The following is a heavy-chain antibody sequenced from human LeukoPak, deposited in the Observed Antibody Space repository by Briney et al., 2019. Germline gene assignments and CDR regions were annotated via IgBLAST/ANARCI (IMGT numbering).Heavy chain of an antibody. Sequence: SVKVSCKASGGTFSSYAISWVRQAPGQGLEWMGGIIPILGTANYAQKFQGRVTITADKSTSTAYMELSSLRSEDTAVYYCARTPMDYYHYYYMDVWGKGTTVTVSS. D-gene: IGHD2-8*01. J-gene: IGHJ6*03. CDR2: IIPILGTA. CDR3: ARTPMDYYHYYYMDV. V-gene: IGHV1-69*10. CDR1: GGTFSSYA.